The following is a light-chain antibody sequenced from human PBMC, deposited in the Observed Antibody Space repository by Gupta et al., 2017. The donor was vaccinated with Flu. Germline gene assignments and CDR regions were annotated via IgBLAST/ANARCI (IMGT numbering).Light chain of an antibody. CDR2: LNSDGSH. V-gene: IGLV4-69*01. CDR1: TGHSRYA. J-gene: IGLJ3*02. CDR3: PNWRTGTLV. Sequence: QLVLTQSPSASASLGASVKLTCTLSTGHSRYAIAWQQQQPEKGPRSLRKLNSDGSHTKGDGIPECVSGSSSGAALTITSSRPQSEDESYYYSPNWRTGTLVFGGGTKLTVL.